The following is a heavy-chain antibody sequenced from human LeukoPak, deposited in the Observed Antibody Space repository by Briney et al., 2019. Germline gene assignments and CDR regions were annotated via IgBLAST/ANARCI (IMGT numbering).Heavy chain of an antibody. CDR1: GFIFSDCW. CDR2: INTDGSTI. V-gene: IGHV3-74*01. Sequence: PGGSLRLSCAASGFIFSDCWMHWVRQAPGKGLEWVPRINTDGSTINYADSVKGRFTVSRDNAKNTMYLQMNSLRAEDSAVYYCARALGYSYGYGIYWGQGTLVTVSS. J-gene: IGHJ4*02. D-gene: IGHD5-18*01. CDR3: ARALGYSYGYGIY.